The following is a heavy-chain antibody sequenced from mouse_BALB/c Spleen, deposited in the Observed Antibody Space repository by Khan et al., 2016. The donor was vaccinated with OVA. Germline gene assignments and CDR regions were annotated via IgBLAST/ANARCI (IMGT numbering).Heavy chain of an antibody. J-gene: IGHJ2*01. Sequence: VQLQESGAELAKPGASVKMSCKASGYTFINYWILWVKQRPGQGLEWIGYINPSTGYTEYNQNFKDKATLTADKSSSTAYMQLSSLTSEDSAVYYYSGRGLRWDFDYWGQGTTLTVSS. CDR1: GYTFINYW. CDR2: INPSTGYT. V-gene: IGHV1-7*01. D-gene: IGHD1-1*01. CDR3: SGRGLRWDFDY.